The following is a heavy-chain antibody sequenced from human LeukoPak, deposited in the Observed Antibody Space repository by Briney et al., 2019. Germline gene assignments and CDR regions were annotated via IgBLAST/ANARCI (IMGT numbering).Heavy chain of an antibody. V-gene: IGHV4-59*01. Sequence: ASETLSLTCTVSGGSISSYYWSWIRQPPGKGLEWIGYIYYSGSTNYNPSLKSRVTISVDTSKNQYSLKLSSVTAADTAVYYCARGGDAPDFDYWGQGTLVTVSS. CDR2: IYYSGST. CDR3: ARGGDAPDFDY. J-gene: IGHJ4*02. D-gene: IGHD2-21*02. CDR1: GGSISSYY.